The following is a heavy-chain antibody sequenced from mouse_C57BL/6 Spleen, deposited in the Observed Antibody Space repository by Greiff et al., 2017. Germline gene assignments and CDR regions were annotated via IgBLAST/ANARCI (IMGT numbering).Heavy chain of an antibody. CDR3: VRDHYYGSSYWYFDV. J-gene: IGHJ1*03. D-gene: IGHD1-1*01. CDR2: IISKSSNYAT. V-gene: IGHV10-3*01. CDR1: GFTFNTYA. Sequence: EVQVVESGGGLVQPKGSLKLSCAASGFTFNTYAMHWVRQAPGKGLEWVARIISKSSNYATYYADSVKDRFTISRDDSQSMLYLQMNNLKTEDTAMYYCVRDHYYGSSYWYFDVWGTGTTVTVSS.